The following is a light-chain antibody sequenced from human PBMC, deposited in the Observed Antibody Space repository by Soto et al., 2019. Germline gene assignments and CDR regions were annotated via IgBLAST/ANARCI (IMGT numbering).Light chain of an antibody. V-gene: IGKV3-20*01. CDR3: QQYGSSNPYT. J-gene: IGKJ2*01. CDR2: DAS. CDR1: QSISSW. Sequence: PGDRVTITCRASQSISSWLAWYQQKPGKAPKLLIYDASSRAAGIPDRFSGSGSGRVFTLTISRLEPEDSAVYYCQQYGSSNPYTFGQGTKVDIK.